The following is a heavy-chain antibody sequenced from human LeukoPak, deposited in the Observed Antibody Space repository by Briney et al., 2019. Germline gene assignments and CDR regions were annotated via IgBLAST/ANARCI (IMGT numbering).Heavy chain of an antibody. Sequence: PGRSLRLSCAASGFTFSSYAMHWVRQAPGKGLEWVAVISYDGSNKYYADSVKGRFTISRDNSKNTLYLQMNSLRAEDTAVYYCARDSNVDTTMDFDHWGQGTLVTVSS. CDR2: ISYDGSNK. CDR3: ARDSNVDTTMDFDH. V-gene: IGHV3-30-3*01. J-gene: IGHJ4*02. D-gene: IGHD5-18*01. CDR1: GFTFSSYA.